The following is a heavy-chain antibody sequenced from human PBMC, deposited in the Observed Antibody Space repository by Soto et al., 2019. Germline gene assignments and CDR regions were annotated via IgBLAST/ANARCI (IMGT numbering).Heavy chain of an antibody. CDR3: SRGSITYYDCWSPHYFMDV. J-gene: IGHJ6*03. D-gene: IGHD3-3*01. CDR2: MNPNSGNT. V-gene: IGHV1-8*01. Sequence: ASVKVSCKASGYTFTSYDINWVRQATGQGLEWMGWMNPNSGNTGYAQKFQGRVTMTRNTSIRTAYMELSSLRSEDAAVYYCSRGSITYYDCWSPHYFMDVWRKVTTVTVSS. CDR1: GYTFTSYD.